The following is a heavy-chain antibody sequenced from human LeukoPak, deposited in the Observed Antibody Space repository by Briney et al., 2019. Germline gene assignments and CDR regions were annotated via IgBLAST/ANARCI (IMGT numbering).Heavy chain of an antibody. CDR3: GRAMES. J-gene: IGHJ5*02. V-gene: IGHV3-7*01. Sequence: GGSLRLSCAASGFTFSNYCMHWVRQAPGKGLEWVANIKQDGSEKYYVDSVKGRFTISRDNGKSSLYLQMNSLRAEDTAVYYCGRAMESWGQGTMVTVSS. CDR1: GFTFSNYC. CDR2: IKQDGSEK. D-gene: IGHD3-3*01.